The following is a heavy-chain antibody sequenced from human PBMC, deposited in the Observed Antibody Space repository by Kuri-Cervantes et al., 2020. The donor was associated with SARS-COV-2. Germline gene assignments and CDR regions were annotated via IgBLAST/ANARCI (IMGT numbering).Heavy chain of an antibody. CDR3: TRGHMQPGDS. D-gene: IGHD6-13*01. J-gene: IGHJ4*02. Sequence: GESLKISCAGSGSTFSRYWMSWVRQAPGKGPEWLANINQDGSERYYVDSVNGRFTISRDNAKYSLYLQMTSLRAEDTALYYCTRGHMQPGDSWGQGTLVTVSS. CDR2: INQDGSER. CDR1: GSTFSRYW. V-gene: IGHV3-7*01.